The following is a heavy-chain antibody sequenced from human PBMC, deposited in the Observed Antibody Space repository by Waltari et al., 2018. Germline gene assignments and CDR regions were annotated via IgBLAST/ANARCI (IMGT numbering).Heavy chain of an antibody. Sequence: QVQLIQSGAEVKKPGASVKVSCKASGYIFSEYFIHWLRRARGESREWMGRPAATRGGTDVAQKCQGRVAMTTERSITTVYMELRSLTSDDTAVYYCVRETMSRGPPSGSFSIWGQGTMVTVSA. CDR1: GYIFSEYF. CDR2: PAATRGGT. V-gene: IGHV1-2*06. J-gene: IGHJ3*02. CDR3: VRETMSRGPPSGSFSI. D-gene: IGHD1-26*01.